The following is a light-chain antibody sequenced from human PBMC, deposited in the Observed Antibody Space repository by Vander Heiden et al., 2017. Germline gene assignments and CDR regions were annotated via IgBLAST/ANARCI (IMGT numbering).Light chain of an antibody. V-gene: IGLV3-1*01. Sequence: SYELTQPPSVSVSPGQTASITCSGDKLGDNYACWYHQKPGQSPVLVIYQDSKRPSGIAERFSGSNSGNTATLTISGTQAMDEADYYCQAWDRSTPVFGGGTKLTVL. CDR1: KLGDNY. CDR3: QAWDRSTPV. J-gene: IGLJ2*01. CDR2: QDS.